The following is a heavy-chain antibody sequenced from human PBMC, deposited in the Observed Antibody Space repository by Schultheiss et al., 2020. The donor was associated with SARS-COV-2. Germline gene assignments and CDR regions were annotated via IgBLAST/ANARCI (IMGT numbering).Heavy chain of an antibody. CDR2: INLGGDGT. Sequence: GGSLRLSCSASGFSFRSFAMHWVRQAPGKGLEWVSGINLGGDGTYYADSVQGRFTISRDNSKNTLYLLMNSLRAEDTAVYYCARLGYSYGIEFQEWGQGTLVTVSS. D-gene: IGHD5-18*01. V-gene: IGHV3-23*01. J-gene: IGHJ1*01. CDR3: ARLGYSYGIEFQE. CDR1: GFSFRSFA.